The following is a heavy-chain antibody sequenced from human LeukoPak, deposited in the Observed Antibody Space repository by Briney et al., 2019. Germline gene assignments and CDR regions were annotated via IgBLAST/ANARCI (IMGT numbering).Heavy chain of an antibody. CDR2: INPNSGNT. Sequence: ASVKVSCKASGYTFTGYYMHWVRQAPGQGLEWMGRINPNSGNTNYAQKLQGRVTMTTDTSTSTAYMELRSLRSDDTAVYYCAGGYYYDYWGQGTLVTVSS. J-gene: IGHJ4*02. CDR3: AGGYYYDY. V-gene: IGHV1-2*06. D-gene: IGHD3-22*01. CDR1: GYTFTGYY.